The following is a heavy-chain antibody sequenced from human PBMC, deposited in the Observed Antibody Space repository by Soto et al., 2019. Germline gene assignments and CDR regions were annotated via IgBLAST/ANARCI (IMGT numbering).Heavy chain of an antibody. Sequence: PGGSLRLSCAASGFTFDDYGMSWVRQAPGKGLERVSGINWNGGSTGYADSVKGRFTISSGNANNSLYLQMNSLRAEDTALYHCARAYGSGSYSYYYYMDVWGKGTTVTVFS. D-gene: IGHD3-10*01. V-gene: IGHV3-20*01. CDR1: GFTFDDYG. CDR2: INWNGGST. CDR3: ARAYGSGSYSYYYYMDV. J-gene: IGHJ6*03.